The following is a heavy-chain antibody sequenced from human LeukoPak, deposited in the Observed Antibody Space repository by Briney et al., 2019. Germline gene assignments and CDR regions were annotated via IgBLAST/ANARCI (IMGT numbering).Heavy chain of an antibody. Sequence: GGSLRLSCAASGFTFSSYAMHWVRQAPGKGLEWVAVISYDGSNKYYADSVKGRFTISRDNSKNTLYLQMNSLRAEDTAVYYCARTYGSGSYHDAFDIWGQGTMVTVSS. CDR3: ARTYGSGSYHDAFDI. D-gene: IGHD3-10*01. V-gene: IGHV3-30*04. CDR1: GFTFSSYA. CDR2: ISYDGSNK. J-gene: IGHJ3*02.